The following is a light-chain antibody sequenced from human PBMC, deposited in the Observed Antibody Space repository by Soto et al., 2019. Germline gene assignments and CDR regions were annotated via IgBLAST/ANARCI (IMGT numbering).Light chain of an antibody. CDR1: QSISTW. Sequence: DIQMTQSPSILSASVGDRVTITCRASQSISTWLAWYQQKPGKAPKLLIFKASSLESGVPSRFSGSGSGTEFTLTISGLQPDDFATYSCQQYNSYPYTFGQGTKLEIK. V-gene: IGKV1-5*03. J-gene: IGKJ2*01. CDR2: KAS. CDR3: QQYNSYPYT.